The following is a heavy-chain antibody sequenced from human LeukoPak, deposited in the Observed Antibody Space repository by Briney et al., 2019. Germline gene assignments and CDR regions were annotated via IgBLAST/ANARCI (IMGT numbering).Heavy chain of an antibody. J-gene: IGHJ5*02. D-gene: IGHD3-22*01. CDR2: INTNTGNP. CDR3: ASEYYYDSRFNWFDP. Sequence: ASVEVSCKASGYTFTSYTMNWVRQTPGQGLEWMGWINTNTGNPTYAQGFTGRFVFSLDTSVSTAYLQISSLKAEDTAVYYCASEYYYDSRFNWFDPWGQGTLVTVSS. V-gene: IGHV7-4-1*02. CDR1: GYTFTSYT.